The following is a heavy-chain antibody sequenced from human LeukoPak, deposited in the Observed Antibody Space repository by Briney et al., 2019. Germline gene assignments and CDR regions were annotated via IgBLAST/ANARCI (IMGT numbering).Heavy chain of an antibody. J-gene: IGHJ4*02. CDR2: ISSSSAYM. CDR1: GFTFSSYS. CDR3: AKPGSGWYRVYYFDH. V-gene: IGHV3-21*04. Sequence: GGSLRLSCAASGFTFSSYSMNWVRQAPGERLEWVSSISSSSAYMYYADAVKGRFTISRDDAKNSLFLQMNSLRAEDTAVYYCAKPGSGWYRVYYFDHWGQGTLVTVSS. D-gene: IGHD6-19*01.